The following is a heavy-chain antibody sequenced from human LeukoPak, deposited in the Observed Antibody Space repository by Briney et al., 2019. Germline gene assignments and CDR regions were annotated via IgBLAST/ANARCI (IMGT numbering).Heavy chain of an antibody. V-gene: IGHV3-23*01. D-gene: IGHD4-17*01. CDR1: GFTFTSYA. J-gene: IGHJ4*02. CDR3: AKDRDYGDLSPFDY. CDR2: ISGSGGST. Sequence: GGSLRLSCAASGFTFTSYAMTWVRQAPGKGLEWVSAISGSGGSTYYADSVKGRFTISRDNSKNTLYLQMNSLRAEDTAVYYCAKDRDYGDLSPFDYWGQGTLVTVSS.